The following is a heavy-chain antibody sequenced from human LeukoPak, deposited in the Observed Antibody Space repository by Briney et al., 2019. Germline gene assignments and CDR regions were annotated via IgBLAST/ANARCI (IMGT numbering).Heavy chain of an antibody. Sequence: SETLSLTCSVSGGSISSIGYYWGWIRQPPGKGLEWIGAIYYSGSAYYNPSLKSRVTISVDTSKNQFSLKVTSVTAADTAVYYCARAYGARPYYYFDSWGQGTLVTVSS. CDR1: GGSISSIGYY. J-gene: IGHJ4*02. V-gene: IGHV4-39*01. D-gene: IGHD4-17*01. CDR2: IYYSGSA. CDR3: ARAYGARPYYYFDS.